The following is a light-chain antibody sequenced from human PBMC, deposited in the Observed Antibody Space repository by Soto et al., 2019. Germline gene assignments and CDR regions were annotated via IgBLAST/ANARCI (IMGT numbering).Light chain of an antibody. CDR2: DVS. V-gene: IGLV2-14*03. J-gene: IGLJ1*01. CDR1: SSDVGGYNY. CDR3: SSYTSSNTYV. Sequence: QSVLTQPASVSGSPGQSITISCTETSSDVGGYNYVSWYQHHPGKVPQLMIYDVSNRPSGVSNRFSGSKSGNTASLTISGLQAEDEADYYCSSYTSSNTYVFGTGTKVTVL.